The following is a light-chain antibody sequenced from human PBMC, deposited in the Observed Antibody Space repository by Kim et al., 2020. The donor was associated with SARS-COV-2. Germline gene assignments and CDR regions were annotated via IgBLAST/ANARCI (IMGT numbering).Light chain of an antibody. V-gene: IGKV3D-20*01. J-gene: IGKJ4*01. CDR1: QSVSSTY. CDR2: DAS. CDR3: QQYASSPHT. Sequence: LAPGERATLSCGARQSVSSTYLAWYQQKPGLAPRLLIYDASYRATGIPDRFSGSGSGTDFTLTISRLEPEDFAVYYCQQYASSPHTFGGGTKLEI.